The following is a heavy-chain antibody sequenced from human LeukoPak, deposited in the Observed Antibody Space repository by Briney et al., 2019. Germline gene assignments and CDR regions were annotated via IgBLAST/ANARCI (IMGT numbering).Heavy chain of an antibody. J-gene: IGHJ4*02. CDR2: ISWNSGSI. V-gene: IGHV3-9*01. Sequence: PGGSLRLSCAASGFTFDDYAMHWVRHAPGKGLEWVSGISWNSGSIGYADSVKGRFTISRDNAKNSLYLQMNSLRAEDTALYYCANIDYWGQGTLVTVSS. CDR3: ANIDY. CDR1: GFTFDDYA.